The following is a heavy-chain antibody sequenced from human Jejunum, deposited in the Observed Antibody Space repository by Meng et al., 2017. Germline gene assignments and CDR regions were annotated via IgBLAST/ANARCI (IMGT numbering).Heavy chain of an antibody. Sequence: GESLKISCTTSGFTFGDYAMAWFRQAPGKGLEWVGFIRAKSCGGTTEYAASVKGRFTISRDDSKSIVYLQMNSLKTEDPAVYYCGSEKGTITKLRGDVDYWGQGTLVTVSS. J-gene: IGHJ4*02. CDR2: IRAKSCGGTT. CDR3: GSEKGTITKLRGDVDY. CDR1: GFTFGDYA. V-gene: IGHV3-49*03. D-gene: IGHD3-10*01.